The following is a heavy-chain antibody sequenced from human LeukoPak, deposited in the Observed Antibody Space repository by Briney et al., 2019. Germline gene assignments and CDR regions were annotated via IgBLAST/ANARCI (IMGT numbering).Heavy chain of an antibody. CDR1: GGSFSGYY. CDR3: ASLSRGYYYYYMDV. V-gene: IGHV4-34*01. Sequence: PSDTLSLICAVYGGSFSGYYWRWIRQPPGKGLEWIGEINHSGSTNYNPSLKSRVTISVDTSKNQFSLKLSSVTAADTAVYYCASLSRGYYYYYMDVWGKGTTVTVSS. D-gene: IGHD3-16*01. J-gene: IGHJ6*03. CDR2: INHSGST.